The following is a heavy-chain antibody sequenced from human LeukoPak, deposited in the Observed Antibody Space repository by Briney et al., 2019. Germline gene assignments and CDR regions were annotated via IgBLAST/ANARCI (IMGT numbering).Heavy chain of an antibody. CDR1: GFTFSSYA. CDR2: ISGSGGST. J-gene: IGHJ3*02. D-gene: IGHD3-22*01. Sequence: PGRSLRLSCAASGFTFSSYAMSWVRQAPGKGLEWVSAISGSGGSTYYADSVKGRFTISRDNSKNTLYLQMNSLRAEDTAVYYCAKDHVNTMIVAHAFDIWGQGTMVTVSS. CDR3: AKDHVNTMIVAHAFDI. V-gene: IGHV3-23*01.